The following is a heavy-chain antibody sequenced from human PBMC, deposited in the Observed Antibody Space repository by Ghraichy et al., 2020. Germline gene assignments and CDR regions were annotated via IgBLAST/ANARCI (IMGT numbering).Heavy chain of an antibody. Sequence: LSLTCAASGFTFSTYAMSWVRQAPGKGLEWVSAIGGGGDSTYYADSVKGRFTVSRDNSGNTLYLQMNSLRAEDTAVYYCALYTVNFDFWGQGTLVTVSS. J-gene: IGHJ4*02. D-gene: IGHD2-2*02. V-gene: IGHV3-23*01. CDR3: ALYTVNFDF. CDR1: GFTFSTYA. CDR2: IGGGGDST.